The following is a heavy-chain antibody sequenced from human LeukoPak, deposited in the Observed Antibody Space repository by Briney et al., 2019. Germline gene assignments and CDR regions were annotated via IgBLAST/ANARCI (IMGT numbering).Heavy chain of an antibody. CDR2: IKDDGSEK. Sequence: GESLKISCAASGFTFSSYWMTWVRQAPGKGLEWVANIKDDGSEKYYVDSVKGRFTISRDNAKNSLYLQMNSLRAEDTAVYYCARDLFGDYFDHWGQGILVTVSS. V-gene: IGHV3-7*01. CDR1: GFTFSSYW. J-gene: IGHJ4*02. D-gene: IGHD3-10*01. CDR3: ARDLFGDYFDH.